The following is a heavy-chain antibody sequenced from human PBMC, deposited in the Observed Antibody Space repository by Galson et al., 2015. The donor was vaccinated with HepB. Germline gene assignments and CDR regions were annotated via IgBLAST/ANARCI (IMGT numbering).Heavy chain of an antibody. J-gene: IGHJ5*02. V-gene: IGHV3-23*01. D-gene: IGHD4-17*01. CDR2: ISANGGSR. CDR1: GFTFSSHA. Sequence: SLRLSCAASGFTFSSHAMAWVRQAPGKGLEWVSGISANGGSRFYAESVKGRFTISRDNSKSTLSFQMNSLRAEDTAVYYCAKGYGLFDLWGQGTLVTVSS. CDR3: AKGYGLFDL.